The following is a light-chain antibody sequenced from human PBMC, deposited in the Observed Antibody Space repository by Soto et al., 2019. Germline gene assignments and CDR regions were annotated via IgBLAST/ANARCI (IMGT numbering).Light chain of an antibody. CDR2: GAS. CDR1: QSVSGSY. Sequence: ESVLTQSPGTLSLSPGDRTTLSCRASQSVSGSYLAWYQQKPGQAPRLLIYGASSRATGIPDRFSGSGSGTDFTLTINRLEPEDFAVYYCLQYGSSPPAYTFGQGTKLEMK. CDR3: LQYGSSPPAYT. V-gene: IGKV3-20*01. J-gene: IGKJ2*01.